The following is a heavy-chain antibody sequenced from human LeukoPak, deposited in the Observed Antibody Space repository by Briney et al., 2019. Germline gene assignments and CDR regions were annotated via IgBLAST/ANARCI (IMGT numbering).Heavy chain of an antibody. J-gene: IGHJ4*02. CDR2: IYYSGST. CDR3: ARHRADVWGSYRKGGGYFDY. D-gene: IGHD3-16*02. V-gene: IGHV4-39*07. Sequence: SETLSLTCTVSGGSISSSSYYWGWIRQPPGKGLEWIGSIYYSGSTYYNPSLKSRVTISVDTSKNQFSLKLSSVTAADAAVYYCARHRADVWGSYRKGGGYFDYWGQGTLVTVSS. CDR1: GGSISSSSYY.